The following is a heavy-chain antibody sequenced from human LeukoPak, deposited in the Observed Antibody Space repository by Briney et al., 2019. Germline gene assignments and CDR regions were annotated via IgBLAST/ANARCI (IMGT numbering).Heavy chain of an antibody. D-gene: IGHD3-10*01. CDR2: INHSGST. J-gene: IGHJ4*02. Sequence: PSETLSLTCAVYGGSFSGYYWSWIRQPPGKGLEWIGEINHSGSTNYNPSLKSRVTISVDTSKKQFSLKLSSVTAADTAVYYCASSLGSGSYRYDYWGQGTLVTVSS. V-gene: IGHV4-34*01. CDR1: GGSFSGYY. CDR3: ASSLGSGSYRYDY.